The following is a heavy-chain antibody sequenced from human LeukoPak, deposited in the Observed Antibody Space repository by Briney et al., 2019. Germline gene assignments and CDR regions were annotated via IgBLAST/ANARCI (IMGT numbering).Heavy chain of an antibody. CDR1: GFTFRNHG. D-gene: IGHD5-18*01. CDR3: ARDGDTAMVSAFDI. Sequence: PGGSLRLSCAASGFTFRNHGMHWVRQAPGKGLEWVAVISYDGSNKYYADSVKGRFTISRDNSKNTLYLQMNSLRAEDTAVYYCARDGDTAMVSAFDIWGQGTMVTVSS. J-gene: IGHJ3*02. CDR2: ISYDGSNK. V-gene: IGHV3-30*19.